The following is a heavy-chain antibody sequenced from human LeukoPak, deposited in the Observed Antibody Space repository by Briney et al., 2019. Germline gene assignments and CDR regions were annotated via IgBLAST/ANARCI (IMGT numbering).Heavy chain of an antibody. CDR2: IYYSGSS. CDR3: ARRLRQNLFDP. V-gene: IGHV4-59*08. CDR1: GVSISSDY. J-gene: IGHJ5*02. D-gene: IGHD4-17*01. Sequence: PSETLSLTCTVSGVSISSDYWSWIRLPPRKGLEWIGYIYYSGSSNYNPSLKSRVTMSVDTSKNQFSLKLTSVTAADTAVYYCARRLRQNLFDPWGQGTLVTVSS.